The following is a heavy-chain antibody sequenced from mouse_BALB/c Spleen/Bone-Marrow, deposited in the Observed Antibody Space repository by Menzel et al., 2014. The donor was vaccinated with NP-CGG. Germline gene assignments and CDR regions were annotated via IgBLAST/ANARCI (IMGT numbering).Heavy chain of an antibody. V-gene: IGHV7-3*02. CDR3: ARDKGRVFFDY. CDR2: IRNKANGYTT. Sequence: VTLVESGGGLVQPGGSLRLSCATSGFTFTDYYMNWVRQPPGKALEWLGFIRNKANGYTTEYSASVKGRFTISRDNSQNILYLQMNTLRAEDSATYYCARDKGRVFFDYWGQGTTLTVSS. CDR1: GFTFTDYY. J-gene: IGHJ2*01.